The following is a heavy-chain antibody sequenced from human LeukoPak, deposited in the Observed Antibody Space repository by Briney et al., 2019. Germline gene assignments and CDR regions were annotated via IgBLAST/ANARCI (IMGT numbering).Heavy chain of an antibody. V-gene: IGHV3-21*01. CDR3: AKVDRGDYSSSPVPYYNYYMNV. J-gene: IGHJ6*03. Sequence: GGSLRLSCAASGFTFSYYSMNWVRQAAGRGLEWVSCISSSSSFIFYSDLVRGRFTISRDNAKNLLYLHMNSLRVEDTAVYYCAKVDRGDYSSSPVPYYNYYMNVWGKGTTVTVSS. D-gene: IGHD6-13*01. CDR2: ISSSSSFI. CDR1: GFTFSYYS.